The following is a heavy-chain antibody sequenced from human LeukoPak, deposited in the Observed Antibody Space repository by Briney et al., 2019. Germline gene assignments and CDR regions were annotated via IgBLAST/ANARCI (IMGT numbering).Heavy chain of an antibody. CDR1: GGSISSYY. Sequence: SETLSLTCTVSGGSISSYYWSWIRQPPGKGLEWIGYIYYSGSTNYNPSLKSRVTISVDTSKNQFSLNLSSVTAADTAVYYCARHSPYYYDSDFWGQGTLVTVSS. CDR2: IYYSGST. V-gene: IGHV4-59*08. D-gene: IGHD3-22*01. CDR3: ARHSPYYYDSDF. J-gene: IGHJ4*02.